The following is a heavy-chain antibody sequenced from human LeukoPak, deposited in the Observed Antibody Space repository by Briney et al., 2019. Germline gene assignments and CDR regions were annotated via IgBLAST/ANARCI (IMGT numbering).Heavy chain of an antibody. D-gene: IGHD2/OR15-2a*01. V-gene: IGHV3-21*04. CDR2: FGTRSTSV. Sequence: GGSLRLSCTASGFTFSGYSMNWIRQAPGKGLEWVSSFGTRSTSVYHAGSVKSRFAISRDNAKNSLYLQMNSLRAEDTAVYFCARGGLSIMGYWGQGTLVTVSS. CDR3: ARGGLSIMGY. CDR1: GFTFSGYS. J-gene: IGHJ4*02.